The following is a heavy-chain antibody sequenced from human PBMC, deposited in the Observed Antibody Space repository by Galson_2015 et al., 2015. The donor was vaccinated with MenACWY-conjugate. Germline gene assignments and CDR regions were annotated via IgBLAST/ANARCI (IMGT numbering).Heavy chain of an antibody. V-gene: IGHV1-3*01. CDR2: INAGNGNT. CDR1: GYTFTSYA. CDR3: ARDPSAVVGTSWPHYYYYYMDV. Sequence: SVKVSCKASGYTFTSYAMHWVRQAPGQRLEWMGWINAGNGNTKYSQKFQGRVTITGDTSASTACMELSSLRSEDTAVYYCARDPSAVVGTSWPHYYYYYMDVWGKGTTVTVSS. J-gene: IGHJ6*03. D-gene: IGHD2-2*01.